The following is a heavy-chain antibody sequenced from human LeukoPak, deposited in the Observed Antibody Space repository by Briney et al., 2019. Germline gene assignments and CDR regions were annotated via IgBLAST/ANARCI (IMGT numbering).Heavy chain of an antibody. CDR1: GGSISSGGYY. CDR2: IYYSGST. CDR3: ARGKRGYDILIGYSFDY. D-gene: IGHD3-9*01. Sequence: PSQTLSLTCTVSGGSISSGGYYWSWIRQHPGKGLEWIGYIYYSGSTYYNPSLKSRVTISVDTSKNQFSLKLSSVTAADTAVYYCARGKRGYDILIGYSFDYWGQGTLVTVSS. J-gene: IGHJ4*02. V-gene: IGHV4-31*03.